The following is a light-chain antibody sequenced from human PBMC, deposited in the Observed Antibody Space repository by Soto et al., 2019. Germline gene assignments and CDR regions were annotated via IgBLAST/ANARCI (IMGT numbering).Light chain of an antibody. J-gene: IGKJ1*01. CDR1: QSVSSY. Sequence: EIVLTQSPATLSLSPGERATLSCRASQSVSSYLAWYQQKPGQAPRLLIYDASNRATGIPARFSGSGSGTDFTLTISNLEPEDFALYYCQQYHNSPLTFGQGTKVDIK. V-gene: IGKV3-11*01. CDR2: DAS. CDR3: QQYHNSPLT.